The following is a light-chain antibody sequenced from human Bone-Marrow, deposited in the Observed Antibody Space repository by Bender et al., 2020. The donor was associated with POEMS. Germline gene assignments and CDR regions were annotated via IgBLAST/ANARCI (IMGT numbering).Light chain of an antibody. CDR1: GSDVGGYNY. V-gene: IGLV2-23*02. CDR2: DVI. CDR3: CSYAGPWV. J-gene: IGLJ2*01. Sequence: QSALTQPASVSGSPGQSITISCTGTGSDVGGYNYVSWYQQHPGKAPKLIIFDVIKRPSGISNRFSGSQSGNTASLTISGLQSDDEAEYYCCSYAGPWVFGGGTKVTVL.